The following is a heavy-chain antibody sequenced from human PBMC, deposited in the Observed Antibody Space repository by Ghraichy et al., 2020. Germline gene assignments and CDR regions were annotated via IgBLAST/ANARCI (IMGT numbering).Heavy chain of an antibody. J-gene: IGHJ6*02. CDR2: IYYSGST. CDR3: ARDDYYYGMDV. Sequence: SETLSLTCTVSGGSISSYYWSWIRQPPGKGLEWIGYIYYSGSTNYNPSLKSRVTISVDTSKNQFSLKLSSVTAADTAVYYCARDDYYYGMDVGGQGTTVTVSS. CDR1: GGSISSYY. V-gene: IGHV4-59*01.